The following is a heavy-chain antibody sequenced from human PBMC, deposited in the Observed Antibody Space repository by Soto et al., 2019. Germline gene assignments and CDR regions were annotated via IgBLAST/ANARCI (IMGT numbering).Heavy chain of an antibody. J-gene: IGHJ5*02. D-gene: IGHD5-12*01. V-gene: IGHV3-23*04. CDR3: AKDGLPVNLYNYFDP. CDR1: GFAFSTYA. CDR2: VSAGGGNT. Sequence: EVQLVESGGGLVQPGGSLRLSCAASGFAFSTYAMHWVRQAPGKGLEWVSAVSAGGGNTYYADSVKGRFTISRDNSKNTLSLRVNSLRAEDTAVYYCAKDGLPVNLYNYFDPWGQGTLVTVSS.